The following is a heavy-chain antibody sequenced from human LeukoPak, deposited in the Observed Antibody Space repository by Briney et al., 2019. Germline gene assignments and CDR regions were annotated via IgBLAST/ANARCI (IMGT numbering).Heavy chain of an antibody. CDR1: GGSISSGDYY. V-gene: IGHV4-39*07. Sequence: SETLSLTCTVSGGSISSGDYYWSWIRQPPGKGLEWIVEINHSGSTNYNPSLKSRVTISVDTSKNQFSLKLSSVTAADTAVYYCARRAGYDFWSGAYYFDYWGQGTLVTVSS. CDR2: INHSGST. D-gene: IGHD3-3*01. CDR3: ARRAGYDFWSGAYYFDY. J-gene: IGHJ4*02.